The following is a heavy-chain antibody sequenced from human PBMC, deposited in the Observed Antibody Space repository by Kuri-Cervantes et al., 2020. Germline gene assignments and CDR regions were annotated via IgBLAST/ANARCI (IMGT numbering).Heavy chain of an antibody. CDR3: ARRIVGATTLVDYGMDV. V-gene: IGHV4-61*08. D-gene: IGHD1-26*01. CDR2: IYYSGST. Sequence: SETLSLTCTVSGGSISSGAYYWSWIRQPPGKGLEWIGYIYYSGSTNYNPSLKSRVTISVDTSKNQFSLKLSSVTAADTAVYYCARRIVGATTLVDYGMDVWGQGTTVTVSS. J-gene: IGHJ6*02. CDR1: GGSISSGAYY.